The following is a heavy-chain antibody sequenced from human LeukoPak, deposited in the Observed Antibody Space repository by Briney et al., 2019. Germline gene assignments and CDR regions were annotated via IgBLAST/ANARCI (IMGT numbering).Heavy chain of an antibody. Sequence: SETLSLTCTVSGGSIGSYYWSWIRQPAGKGLEWIGRISTSGSANYNPSLKSRVTISADRFTNHFSLKLTSVTAADTAVYYCATAPILRGEGGEHFKYGMDVWGQGTTVSVSS. J-gene: IGHJ6*02. CDR3: ATAPILRGEGGEHFKYGMDV. D-gene: IGHD2-2*02. CDR1: GGSIGSYY. CDR2: ISTSGSA. V-gene: IGHV4-4*07.